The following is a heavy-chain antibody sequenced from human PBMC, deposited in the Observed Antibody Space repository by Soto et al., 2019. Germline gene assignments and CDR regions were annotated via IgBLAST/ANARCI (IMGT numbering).Heavy chain of an antibody. CDR3: ARAEEGLWMGFPPYNWFDP. D-gene: IGHD3-10*01. CDR1: GGTFSSYA. J-gene: IGHJ5*02. CDR2: IIPIFGTA. V-gene: IGHV1-69*12. Sequence: QVQLVQSGAEVKKPGSSVKVSCKASGGTFSSYAISWVRQAPGQGLEWMGGIIPIFGTANYAQKFQGRVTITADEYTSTAYMELSSLRSEDTAVSYCARAEEGLWMGFPPYNWFDPWGQGTLVTVSS.